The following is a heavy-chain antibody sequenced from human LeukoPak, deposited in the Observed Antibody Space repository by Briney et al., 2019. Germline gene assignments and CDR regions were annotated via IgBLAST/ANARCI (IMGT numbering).Heavy chain of an antibody. D-gene: IGHD2-21*02. V-gene: IGHV3-53*01. J-gene: IGHJ4*02. CDR1: GFSVSSSY. CDR3: ARDKSGDSVGYFDA. CDR2: MFRGGTT. Sequence: GGPLRLSCAASGFSVSSSYLSGFRQPPGRGLEWASIMFRGGTTYYADSVKGRFTISRDNSKNTLYLHMNSLRAEDTAVYYCARDKSGDSVGYFDAWGQGTLVTVSS.